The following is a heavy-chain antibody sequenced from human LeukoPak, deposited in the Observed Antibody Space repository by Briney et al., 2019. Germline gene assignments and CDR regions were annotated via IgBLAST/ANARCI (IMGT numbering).Heavy chain of an antibody. Sequence: QPGLSLRLSCAASVFTFSSYEMNWVRQAPAKGREWVSYIHSSGSPIYYADSVKGRFTISRDNAQTSLYLQMNSLRAEDTAVYYCARASDPWLQLTWGQGTLVTVSS. CDR3: ARASDPWLQLT. CDR1: VFTFSSYE. CDR2: IHSSGSPI. V-gene: IGHV3-48*03. J-gene: IGHJ5*02. D-gene: IGHD5-24*01.